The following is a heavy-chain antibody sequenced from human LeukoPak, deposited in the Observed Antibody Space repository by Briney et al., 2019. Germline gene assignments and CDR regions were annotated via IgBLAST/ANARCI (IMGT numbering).Heavy chain of an antibody. CDR2: ISSTSSTI. D-gene: IGHD3-22*01. CDR1: GFTFSSYS. Sequence: GESLRLSCAASGFTFSSYSVSWVRQAPGKGLAWVSYISSTSSTIYYADSVKGRFTISRDNAKNSLYLQMNSLRAEGTAVYYCARLYYYDSTGYYYPWGQGTQVTVSS. J-gene: IGHJ5*02. CDR3: ARLYYYDSTGYYYP. V-gene: IGHV3-48*04.